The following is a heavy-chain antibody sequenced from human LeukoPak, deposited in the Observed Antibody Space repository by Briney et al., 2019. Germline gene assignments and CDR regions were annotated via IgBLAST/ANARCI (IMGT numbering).Heavy chain of an antibody. CDR3: AKRRYDSSGHFDS. CDR1: GFTFDDYA. V-gene: IGHV3-9*01. Sequence: GGSLRLSCAASGFTFDDYAMHWVRQAPGKGLEWVSGISWNSGNIGYADSVKGRFTISRDNAKNSLYLRMNSLRAEDTAIYYCAKRRYDSSGHFDSWGQGTLVTVSS. J-gene: IGHJ4*02. CDR2: ISWNSGNI. D-gene: IGHD3-22*01.